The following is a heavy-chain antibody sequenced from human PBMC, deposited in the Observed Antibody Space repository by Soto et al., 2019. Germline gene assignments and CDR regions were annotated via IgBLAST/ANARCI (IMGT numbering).Heavy chain of an antibody. CDR1: GYTLTELS. CDR3: ATIFGGDPDVNWFDP. Sequence: ASVKVSCKVSGYTLTELSMHWVRQAPGKGLEWMGGFDPEDGETIYAQKFQGRVTMTEDTSTDTAYMELSSLRSEDTAVYYCATIFGGDPDVNWFDPWGQGTLVTVSS. D-gene: IGHD2-21*02. V-gene: IGHV1-24*01. J-gene: IGHJ5*02. CDR2: FDPEDGET.